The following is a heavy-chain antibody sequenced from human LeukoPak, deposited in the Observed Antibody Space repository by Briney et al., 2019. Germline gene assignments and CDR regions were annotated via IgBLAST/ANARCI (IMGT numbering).Heavy chain of an antibody. CDR2: IWYDGSNK. D-gene: IGHD3-22*01. CDR1: GFTFSSYG. J-gene: IGHJ3*02. Sequence: GGSLRLSCAASGFTFSSYGMQWIRQAPGKGLEWVAVIWYDGSNKYYADSVKGRFTISRDNSKNTLYLQMNSLRAEDTAVYYCAKGYYDSSGLDAFDIWGQGTMVTVSS. V-gene: IGHV3-33*06. CDR3: AKGYYDSSGLDAFDI.